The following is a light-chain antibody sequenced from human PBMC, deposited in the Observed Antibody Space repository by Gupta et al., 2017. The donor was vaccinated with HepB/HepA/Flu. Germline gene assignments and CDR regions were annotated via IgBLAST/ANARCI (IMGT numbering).Light chain of an antibody. V-gene: IGLV3-25*03. Sequence: SYELTQPPSVSVSPGHTARITCSGDALPKKYAYWYQQKPGQAPVLVIYKDSERPSGIPERFSGSSSGTTVTLTISGVQAEDEADYYCQSADSSGTYVVFGGGTKLTVL. J-gene: IGLJ2*01. CDR3: QSADSSGTYVV. CDR1: ALPKKY. CDR2: KDS.